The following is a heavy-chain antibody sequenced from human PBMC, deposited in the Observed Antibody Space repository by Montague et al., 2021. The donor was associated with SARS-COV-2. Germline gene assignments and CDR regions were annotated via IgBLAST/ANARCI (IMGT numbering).Heavy chain of an antibody. Sequence: SETLSLTCTVSGGSISSSSYYWGWIRQPPGKGPEWSGSIYYSRTTCYNPSLRSRVTMSVDTSKNQFSLRLSSATAADTAVFYCAREDAGAWYFDLWGRGTLVTVSS. J-gene: IGHJ2*01. CDR2: IYYSRTT. CDR3: AREDAGAWYFDL. CDR1: GGSISSSSYY. D-gene: IGHD1-1*01. V-gene: IGHV4-39*02.